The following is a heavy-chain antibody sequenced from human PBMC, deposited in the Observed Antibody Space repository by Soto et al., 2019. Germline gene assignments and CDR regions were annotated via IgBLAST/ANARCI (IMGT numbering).Heavy chain of an antibody. Sequence: GGSLRLSCAASGFTFSSYGMHWVRQGPGKGLERVAVIWYDGSNKYYAESVKGRFTISTDNSKNTLYLKMNSLSAEDRAVYYCARDDRDYGGGFDYWGQGTLVTVSS. D-gene: IGHD4-17*01. CDR1: GFTFSSYG. CDR3: ARDDRDYGGGFDY. J-gene: IGHJ4*02. V-gene: IGHV3-33*01. CDR2: IWYDGSNK.